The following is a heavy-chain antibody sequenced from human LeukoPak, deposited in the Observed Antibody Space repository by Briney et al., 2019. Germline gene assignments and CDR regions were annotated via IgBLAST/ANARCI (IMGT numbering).Heavy chain of an antibody. D-gene: IGHD5-12*01. CDR2: IYHSGST. Sequence: SETLSLTCTLSGGSISTYCWSWIRQPPGKGLEWIGYIYHSGSTNYNPSLKSRVTISVDTSKNQFSLKLSSVTAADTAVYYCARGGGYPSPIGYWGQGALVTVSS. CDR3: ARGGGYPSPIGY. J-gene: IGHJ4*02. V-gene: IGHV4-59*01. CDR1: GGSISTYC.